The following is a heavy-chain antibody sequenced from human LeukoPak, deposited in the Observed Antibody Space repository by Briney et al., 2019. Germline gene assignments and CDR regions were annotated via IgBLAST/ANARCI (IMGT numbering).Heavy chain of an antibody. CDR1: GYTFTSYY. D-gene: IGHD3-22*01. Sequence: ASVKVSCKASGYTFTSYYMRWVRQAPGQGLEWMGIINPSGGSTSYAQKFQGRVTMTRDTSTSTVYMELSSLRSEDTAVYYCARDSSEYDSSGRGTGPEDYWGQGTLVTVSS. J-gene: IGHJ4*02. CDR2: INPSGGST. CDR3: ARDSSEYDSSGRGTGPEDY. V-gene: IGHV1-46*01.